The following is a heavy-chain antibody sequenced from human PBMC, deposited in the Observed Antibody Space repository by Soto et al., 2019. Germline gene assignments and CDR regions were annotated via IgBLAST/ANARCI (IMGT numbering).Heavy chain of an antibody. CDR1: GYTFSSYG. CDR3: ARGASSLPGFY. Sequence: QVQLVQSGAEVKKPRASVKVSCKASGYTFSSYGISWVRQAPDQGLDWMGWISAYNGDTDYAQKLEGRVTMTTDTSTNTAYMELRSLRSDDTAVYFCARGASSLPGFYWGQGTLVTVSS. J-gene: IGHJ4*02. V-gene: IGHV1-18*01. D-gene: IGHD6-13*01. CDR2: ISAYNGDT.